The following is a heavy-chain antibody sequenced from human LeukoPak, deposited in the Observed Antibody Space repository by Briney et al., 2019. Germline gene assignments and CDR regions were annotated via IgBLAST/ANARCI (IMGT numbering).Heavy chain of an antibody. D-gene: IGHD6-19*01. CDR1: GXTFTXYD. J-gene: IGHJ4*02. CDR2: MNPNSGNT. V-gene: IGHV1-8*01. CDR3: ARLAFRGYSSGL. Sequence: XXSCKXXGXTFTXYDINWVRQATGQGLEWMGWMNPNSGNTGYAQKFQGRVTMTRNTSISTAYMELSSLRSEDTAVYYCARLAFRGYSSGLWGQGTLVTVSS.